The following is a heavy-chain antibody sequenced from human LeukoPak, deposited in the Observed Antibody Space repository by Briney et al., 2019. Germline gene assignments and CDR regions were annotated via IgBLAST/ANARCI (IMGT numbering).Heavy chain of an antibody. Sequence: SQTLSLTCAISGDNVFGSSVAWNWIRQSPSRGLEWLGRTYYRSKWYNDYAVSVKSRITINPDTSKNQFSLQLNSVTPEDTAVYYCAREVGGRQWLVSYYYYYMDVWGKGTTVTVSS. CDR1: GDNVFGSSVA. V-gene: IGHV6-1*01. CDR3: AREVGGRQWLVSYYYYYMDV. D-gene: IGHD6-19*01. CDR2: TYYRSKWYN. J-gene: IGHJ6*03.